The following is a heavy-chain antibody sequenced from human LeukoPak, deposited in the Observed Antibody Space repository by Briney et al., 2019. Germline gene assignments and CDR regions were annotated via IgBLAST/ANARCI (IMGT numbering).Heavy chain of an antibody. V-gene: IGHV6-1*01. Sequence: SQTLSLTFAISGDSVSSISVAWNWIRQSPSRGLEWLGRTYYRSKWYYEYAVSVKSRINISPDTSKNQFSLQLTSVTPEDTAVYYCARGIAEGFDPWGQGTLVTVSS. J-gene: IGHJ5*02. CDR1: GDSVSSISVA. CDR2: TYYRSKWYY. CDR3: ARGIAEGFDP. D-gene: IGHD6-13*01.